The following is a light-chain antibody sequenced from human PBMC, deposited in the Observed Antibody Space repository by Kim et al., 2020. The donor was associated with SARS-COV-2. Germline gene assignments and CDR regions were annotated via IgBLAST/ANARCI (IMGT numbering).Light chain of an antibody. CDR1: SNNVGYQG. V-gene: IGLV10-54*01. Sequence: RQTATLTCTGNSNNVGYQGAVWLQQHQGHPPKLLSYRDNSRPSGISDRLSASRSENTASLTITGLQPEDEADYYCSALDSSLSIWVFGEGTQLTVL. CDR2: RDN. J-gene: IGLJ3*02. CDR3: SALDSSLSIWV.